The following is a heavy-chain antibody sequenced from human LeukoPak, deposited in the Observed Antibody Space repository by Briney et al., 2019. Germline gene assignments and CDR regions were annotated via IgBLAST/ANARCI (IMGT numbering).Heavy chain of an antibody. CDR2: IKSKTDGGTT. Sequence: GGSLRLSCAASGFTFSNAWMSWVRQAPGKGLEWVGRIKSKTDGGTTDYAAPAKGRFTISRDDSKNTLYLQMNSLKTEDTAVYYCTTWAFGGVIVDFDYWGQGTLVTVSS. V-gene: IGHV3-15*01. CDR3: TTWAFGGVIVDFDY. CDR1: GFTFSNAW. J-gene: IGHJ4*02. D-gene: IGHD3-16*02.